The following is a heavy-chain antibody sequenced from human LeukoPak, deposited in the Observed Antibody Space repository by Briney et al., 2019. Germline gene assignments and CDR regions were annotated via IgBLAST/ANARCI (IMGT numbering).Heavy chain of an antibody. CDR1: GFIFSNYE. V-gene: IGHV3-48*03. J-gene: IGHJ4*02. D-gene: IGHD6-13*01. Sequence: GGSLRLSCVASGFIFSNYEMNWVRQTPGKGLEWVSYISDHGKSRNYVDSVKGRFTISRDNAKNSLYLQMNSLRVEDTAIYFCARVRIAAPLLDYWGQGTLVTVSS. CDR3: ARVRIAAPLLDY. CDR2: ISDHGKSR.